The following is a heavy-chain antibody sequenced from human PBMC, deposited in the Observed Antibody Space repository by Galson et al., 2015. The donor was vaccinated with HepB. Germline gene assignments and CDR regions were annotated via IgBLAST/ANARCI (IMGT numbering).Heavy chain of an antibody. CDR2: ISAYNGNA. CDR3: ARDSLHDYGGNSRSPGAY. V-gene: IGHV1-18*01. J-gene: IGHJ4*02. Sequence: SVKVSCKASGYTFTSYGISWVRQAPGQGLEWMGWISAYNGNANYAQKLQGRVTMTTDTSTSTAYMELRSLRSDDTAVYYCARDSLHDYGGNSRSPGAYWGQGTLVTVSS. CDR1: GYTFTSYG. D-gene: IGHD4-23*01.